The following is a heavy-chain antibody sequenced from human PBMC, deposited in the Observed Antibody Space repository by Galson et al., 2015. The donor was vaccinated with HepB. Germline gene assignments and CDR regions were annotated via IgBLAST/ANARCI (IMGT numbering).Heavy chain of an antibody. V-gene: IGHV3-21*01. J-gene: IGHJ6*02. Sequence: SLRLSCAASGFTFSSYSMNWVRQAPGKGLEWVSSISSSSSYIYYADSVKGRFTTSRDNAKNSLYLQMNSLRAEDTAVYYCARDLEDYGLASHGMDVWGQGTTVTVSS. CDR3: ARDLEDYGLASHGMDV. CDR1: GFTFSSYS. D-gene: IGHD3/OR15-3a*01. CDR2: ISSSSSYI.